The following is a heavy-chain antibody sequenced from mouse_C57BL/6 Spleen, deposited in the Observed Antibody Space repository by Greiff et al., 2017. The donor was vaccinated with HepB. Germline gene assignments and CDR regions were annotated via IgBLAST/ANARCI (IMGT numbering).Heavy chain of an antibody. Sequence: QVQLQQPGAELVKPGASVKLSCKASGYTFTSYWMPWVKQRPGQGLEWIGMIHPNSGSTNYNEKFKSKATLTVDKSSSTAYMQLSSLTSEDSAVYYCARDYDYHFDYWGQGTTLTVSS. V-gene: IGHV1-64*01. CDR2: IHPNSGST. J-gene: IGHJ2*01. D-gene: IGHD2-4*01. CDR3: ARDYDYHFDY. CDR1: GYTFTSYW.